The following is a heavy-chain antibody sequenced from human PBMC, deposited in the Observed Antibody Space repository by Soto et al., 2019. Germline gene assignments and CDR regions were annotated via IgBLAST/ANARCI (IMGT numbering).Heavy chain of an antibody. J-gene: IGHJ4*02. Sequence: GGSLRLSCAASGFAFSSYAMHWVRRAPGKGLEWVAVISYDASNKYYADSVKGRFTISRDNSKKTMYLQMSSLRAEDTAVYYCATPFSSGWYGDFDFCGQGTLVTVSS. CDR1: GFAFSSYA. V-gene: IGHV3-30-3*01. CDR2: ISYDASNK. CDR3: ATPFSSGWYGDFDF. D-gene: IGHD6-19*01.